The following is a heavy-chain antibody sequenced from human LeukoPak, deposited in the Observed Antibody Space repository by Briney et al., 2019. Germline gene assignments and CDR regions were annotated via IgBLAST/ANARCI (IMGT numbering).Heavy chain of an antibody. D-gene: IGHD3-22*01. J-gene: IGHJ5*02. CDR2: INVYNGKT. CDR3: ARDQGYYYDSTGYVFDP. V-gene: IGHV1-18*01. CDR1: GYTFNNFG. Sequence: ASVKVSCKASGYTFNNFGITWVRQAPGQGLEWVAWINVYNGKTYFAQNFQGRVTMTTDTSTTTAYMELRNLRSDDSAVYYCARDQGYYYDSTGYVFDPWGQGTLVTVSS.